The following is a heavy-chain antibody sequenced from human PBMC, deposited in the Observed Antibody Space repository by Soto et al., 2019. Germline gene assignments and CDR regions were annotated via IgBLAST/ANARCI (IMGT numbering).Heavy chain of an antibody. Sequence: QVQLQESGPGLVKPSGTLSLTCAVSGGSISSSNWWSWVRQPPGKGLEWIGEIYHSGSTNYNPSLTSRVTISVDKSKNQFSLKLSSVTAADTAVYYCARAGGDNYYYYYGMDVWGQGTTVTVSS. D-gene: IGHD4-17*01. CDR3: ARAGGDNYYYYYGMDV. V-gene: IGHV4-4*02. CDR2: IYHSGST. CDR1: GGSISSSNW. J-gene: IGHJ6*02.